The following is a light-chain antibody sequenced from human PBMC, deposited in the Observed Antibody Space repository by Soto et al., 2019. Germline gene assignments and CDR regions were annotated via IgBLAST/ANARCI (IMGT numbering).Light chain of an antibody. Sequence: QSALTQPASVSGSPGQSITISCTGTSSDVGGYNYVSWYQQYPGKAPKLMIYEVSNRPSGVSNRFSGSKSGNTASLTISGLQAEDEAVYYCSSYTSSSSVVFGGGTKLTVL. V-gene: IGLV2-14*01. CDR1: SSDVGGYNY. CDR2: EVS. J-gene: IGLJ2*01. CDR3: SSYTSSSSVV.